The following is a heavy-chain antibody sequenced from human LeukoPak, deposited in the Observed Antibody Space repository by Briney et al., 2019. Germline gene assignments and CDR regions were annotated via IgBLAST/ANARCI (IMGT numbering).Heavy chain of an antibody. CDR2: INPNSGGT. CDR3: ASLRMVTATNWFDP. J-gene: IGHJ5*02. D-gene: IGHD5-18*01. V-gene: IGHV1-2*02. Sequence: ASVKVSCKASGYTFTGYFMHWARQAPGQGLEWMGWINPNSGGTNFAQKFQGRVTMTRDTSISAVYMELSSLRSDDTAVYYCASLRMVTATNWFDPWGQGTLVTVSS. CDR1: GYTFTGYF.